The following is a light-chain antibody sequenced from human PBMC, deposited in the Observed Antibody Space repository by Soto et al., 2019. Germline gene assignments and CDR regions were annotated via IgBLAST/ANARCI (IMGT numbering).Light chain of an antibody. Sequence: EIVMTQSAATLSVSPGERATLSCRASQSVSSNLAWYQQKPGQAPRLLIYGASTRATGIPARFSGSGSGTEFTLTISSLQSEDFAVYYCQQYNNWLALTFGGGT. CDR3: QQYNNWLALT. CDR2: GAS. J-gene: IGKJ4*01. V-gene: IGKV3-15*01. CDR1: QSVSSN.